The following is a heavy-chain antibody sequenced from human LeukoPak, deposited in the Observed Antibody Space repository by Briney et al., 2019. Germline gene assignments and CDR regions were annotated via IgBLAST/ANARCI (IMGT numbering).Heavy chain of an antibody. CDR1: GFTFSSYA. CDR2: ISGSGGST. V-gene: IGHV3-23*01. J-gene: IGHJ4*02. CDR3: AKAGVYNWNYYHGY. D-gene: IGHD1-7*01. Sequence: PGGSLRLSCAASGFTFSSYAMSWVRQAPGKGLEWVSAISGSGGSTYYADSVKGRFTISRDNSKNTLYLQMNSLRAEDTAVYYCAKAGVYNWNYYHGYWGQGTLVTVSS.